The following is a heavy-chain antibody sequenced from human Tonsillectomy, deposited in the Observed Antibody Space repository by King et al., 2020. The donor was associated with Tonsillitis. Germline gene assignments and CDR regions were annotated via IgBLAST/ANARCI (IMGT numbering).Heavy chain of an antibody. CDR1: GFTFSIYS. J-gene: IGHJ3*02. CDR3: ARDLTYYYDSSGYFDAFDI. Sequence: VQLVESGGGLVKPGGSLRLSCAASGFTFSIYSMNWVRQAPGKGLEWVSSISSSSTYIYYADSVKGRFTISRDNDKNSMDLQMNSLRAEDTAVYYCARDLTYYYDSSGYFDAFDIWGQGTMVTVSS. V-gene: IGHV3-21*01. CDR2: ISSSSTYI. D-gene: IGHD3-22*01.